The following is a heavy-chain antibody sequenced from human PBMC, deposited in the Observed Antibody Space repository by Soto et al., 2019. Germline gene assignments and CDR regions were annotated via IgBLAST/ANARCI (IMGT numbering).Heavy chain of an antibody. CDR2: IYYSGST. V-gene: IGHV4-39*01. CDR1: GGSISSSSYY. Sequence: PSETLSLTCTVSGGSISSSSYYWGWIHQPPGKGLEWIGSIYYSGSTYYNPSLKSRVTTSVDTSKNQFSLKLSSVTAADTAVYYCARQWWDYDILTGYYHFDYWGQGTLVTVSS. CDR3: ARQWWDYDILTGYYHFDY. D-gene: IGHD3-9*01. J-gene: IGHJ4*02.